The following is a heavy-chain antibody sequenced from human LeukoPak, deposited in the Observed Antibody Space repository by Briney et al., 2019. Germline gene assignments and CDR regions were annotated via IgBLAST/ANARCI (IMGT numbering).Heavy chain of an antibody. Sequence: ASVKVSCKASGFTFGSYWMHWVRQAPGQGLEWLGLINPAGTITVFARKFQSRATVTRDTSASTVYMELNTLTSEDTAVYYCVREDNSPYKNFDHWGQGTLVTVSS. CDR2: INPAGTIT. CDR3: VREDNSPYKNFDH. V-gene: IGHV1-46*01. D-gene: IGHD1-1*01. CDR1: GFTFGSYW. J-gene: IGHJ4*02.